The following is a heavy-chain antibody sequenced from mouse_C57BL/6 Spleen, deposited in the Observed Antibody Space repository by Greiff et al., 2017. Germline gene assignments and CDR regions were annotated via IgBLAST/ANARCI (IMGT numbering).Heavy chain of an antibody. CDR3: ARRGPHYYGSSTYYFDY. D-gene: IGHD1-1*01. CDR1: GYTFTSYW. Sequence: VQLQQPGAELVMPGASVKLSCKASGYTFTSYWMHWVKQRPGQGLEWIGEIDPSDSYTNYNQKFKGKSTLTVDKSSSTAYMQLSSLTSEDSAVYYCARRGPHYYGSSTYYFDYWGQGTTLTVSS. J-gene: IGHJ2*01. CDR2: IDPSDSYT. V-gene: IGHV1-69*01.